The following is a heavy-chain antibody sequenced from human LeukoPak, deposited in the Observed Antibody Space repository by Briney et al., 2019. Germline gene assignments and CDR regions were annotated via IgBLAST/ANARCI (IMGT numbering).Heavy chain of an antibody. CDR2: ISSSSSTI. Sequence: GGSLRLSCAASGFTFSSYSMNWVRQAPGKGLEWVSYISSSSSTIYYADSVKGRFTISRDNAKNSLYLQMNSLRAEDTAVYYCARVFSPYDFWSGYYIGYFDYWGQGTLVTVSS. D-gene: IGHD3-3*01. J-gene: IGHJ4*02. V-gene: IGHV3-48*01. CDR3: ARVFSPYDFWSGYYIGYFDY. CDR1: GFTFSSYS.